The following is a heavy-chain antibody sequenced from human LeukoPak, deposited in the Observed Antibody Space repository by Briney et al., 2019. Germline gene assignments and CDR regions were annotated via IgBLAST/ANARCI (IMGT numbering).Heavy chain of an antibody. CDR2: ISSSGSTI. V-gene: IGHV3-48*03. D-gene: IGHD3-22*01. CDR3: ARGRITMIVKGDAFDI. CDR1: GVTVSSNY. Sequence: PGGSLRLSCAASGVTVSSNYMNWVRQAPGKGLEWVSYISSSGSTIYYADSVKGRFTISRDNAKNSLYLQMNSLRAEDTAVYYCARGRITMIVKGDAFDIWGQGTMVTVSS. J-gene: IGHJ3*02.